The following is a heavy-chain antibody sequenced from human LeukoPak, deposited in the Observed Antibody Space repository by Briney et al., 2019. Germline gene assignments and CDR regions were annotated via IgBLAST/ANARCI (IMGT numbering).Heavy chain of an antibody. J-gene: IGHJ5*02. CDR3: AKDFSQYYYGSGSEGWFDP. CDR2: ISGSGGST. Sequence: GGSLRLSCAASGFTFSSYAMSWVRQAPGKGLEGFSAISGSGGSTYYADSVKGRFTISRDNSKNTLYLQMNSLRAEDTAVYYCAKDFSQYYYGSGSEGWFDPWGQGTLVTVSS. D-gene: IGHD3-10*01. V-gene: IGHV3-23*01. CDR1: GFTFSSYA.